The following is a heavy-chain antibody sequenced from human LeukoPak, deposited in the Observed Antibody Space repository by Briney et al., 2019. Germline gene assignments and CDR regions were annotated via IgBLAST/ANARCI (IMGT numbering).Heavy chain of an antibody. J-gene: IGHJ6*02. Sequence: PGGSLKLSCAASGFTFSGSAMHWVRQASGKGLEWVGRIRSKASSYATAYAASVKGRFTISRDDSKNTAYLQMNSLKTEDTAVYYCTRLESSGSPVYYYYGMDVWGQGTTVTVSS. V-gene: IGHV3-73*01. CDR1: GFTFSGSA. D-gene: IGHD1-26*01. CDR2: IRSKASSYAT. CDR3: TRLESSGSPVYYYYGMDV.